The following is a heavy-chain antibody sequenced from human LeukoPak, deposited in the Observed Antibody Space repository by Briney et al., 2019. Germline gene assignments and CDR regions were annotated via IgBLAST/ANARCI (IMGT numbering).Heavy chain of an antibody. CDR3: AREKMVLSGTNLYYFDY. V-gene: IGHV1-2*06. D-gene: IGHD4/OR15-4a*01. Sequence: GASVKVSCKASGYTFTSYYMHWVRQAPGQGLEWMGRINANDGGTQYAQHFQGRVTVTRDTSINTAYMELSSLTSDDTALFYCAREKMVLSGTNLYYFDYWGQGTLVTVSS. J-gene: IGHJ4*02. CDR2: INANDGGT. CDR1: GYTFTSYY.